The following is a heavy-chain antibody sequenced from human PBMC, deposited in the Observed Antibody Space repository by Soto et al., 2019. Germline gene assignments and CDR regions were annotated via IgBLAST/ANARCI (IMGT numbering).Heavy chain of an antibody. Sequence: QVQLVESGGSVVQPGRSLRLSCEASGFTFTSYAMHWVRQAPGKGLEWVAVISYDGINEYYADSVKGRFTISRDNSKNTLVLKMSSLRVEDTAVYYCARARLRLGELSLIGYFDYWGQGTLVTVSS. V-gene: IGHV3-30*15. D-gene: IGHD3-16*02. CDR3: ARARLRLGELSLIGYFDY. CDR1: GFTFTSYA. J-gene: IGHJ4*02. CDR2: ISYDGINE.